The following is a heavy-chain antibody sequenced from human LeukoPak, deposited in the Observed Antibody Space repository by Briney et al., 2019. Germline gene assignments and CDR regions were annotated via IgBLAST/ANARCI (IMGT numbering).Heavy chain of an antibody. CDR2: IYHSGST. CDR3: ARGGGSYYDFWSGKDPFDP. D-gene: IGHD3-3*01. J-gene: IGHJ5*02. CDR1: GYSISSGYY. V-gene: IGHV4-38-2*02. Sequence: PSETLSLTCTVSGYSISSGYYWGWIRQPPGKGLEWIGSIYHSGSTYYNPSLKSRVTISVHTSKNQFSLKLSSVTAADTAVYYCARGGGSYYDFWSGKDPFDPWGREPWSPSPQ.